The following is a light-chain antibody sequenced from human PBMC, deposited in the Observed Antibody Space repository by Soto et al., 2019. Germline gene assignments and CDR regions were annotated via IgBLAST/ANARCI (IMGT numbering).Light chain of an antibody. CDR2: DVS. Sequence: QSVLTQPASVSGSPGQWITISCTGTSSDVVGYNYVSWYQQHPGKAPKFMIYDVSNRPSGVSNRFSGSKSGNTASLTISGLQAEDEADYYCSSYTTSNTRQIVFGTGTKVTVL. J-gene: IGLJ1*01. CDR3: SSYTTSNTRQIV. CDR1: SSDVVGYNY. V-gene: IGLV2-14*01.